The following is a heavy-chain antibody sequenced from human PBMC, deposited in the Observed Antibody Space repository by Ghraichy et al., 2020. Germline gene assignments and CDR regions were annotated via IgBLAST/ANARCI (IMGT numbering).Heavy chain of an antibody. CDR2: ISSRGST. J-gene: IGHJ4*02. V-gene: IGHV3-69-1*01. CDR1: GFTFSSYD. Sequence: GGSLRLSCADSGFTFSSYDLTWVRQAPGKGLELVSSISSRGSTSYTDSVKGRFTISRDNAKNLVHLQMNNLKDEDTAMYYCARGYGSGRSYGWGQGTLVTVSS. D-gene: IGHD3-10*01. CDR3: ARGYGSGRSYG.